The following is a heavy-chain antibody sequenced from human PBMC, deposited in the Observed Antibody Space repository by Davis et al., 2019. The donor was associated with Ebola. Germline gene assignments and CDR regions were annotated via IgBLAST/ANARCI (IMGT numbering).Heavy chain of an antibody. J-gene: IGHJ3*02. D-gene: IGHD2-15*01. CDR2: IYPGDSDT. CDR1: GYSFTSYW. V-gene: IGHV5-51*01. Sequence: PGGSLRLSCKGSGYSFTSYWIGWVRQMPGKGLEWMGIIYPGDSDTRYSPSFQGQVTISADKSISTAYLQWSSLKASDTAMYYCASGLGNEGATRTDAFDIWGQGTMVTVSS. CDR3: ASGLGNEGATRTDAFDI.